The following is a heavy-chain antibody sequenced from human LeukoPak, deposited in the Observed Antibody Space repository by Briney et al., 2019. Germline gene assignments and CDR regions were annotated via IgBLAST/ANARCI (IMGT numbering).Heavy chain of an antibody. CDR1: GGSFSGYY. CDR3: ARGYYYDSSGHFDY. V-gene: IGHV4-34*01. D-gene: IGHD3-22*01. CDR2: INHSGST. J-gene: IGHJ4*02. Sequence: KPSXXLXLTCAVYGGSFSGYYGSWIRQPPGKGLEWIGEINHSGSTNYNPSLKSRVTISVDTSKNQFSLKLSSVAAADTAVYYCARGYYYDSSGHFDYWGQGTLVTVSS.